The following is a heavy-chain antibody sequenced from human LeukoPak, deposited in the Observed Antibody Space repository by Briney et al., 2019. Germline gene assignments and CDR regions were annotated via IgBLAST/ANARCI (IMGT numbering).Heavy chain of an antibody. CDR1: GGSFSGYY. D-gene: IGHD1-26*01. CDR3: ARLNSGSYLSYFDY. Sequence: SETLSLTCAVYGGSFSGYYWSWIRQPPGKGLEWIGEINHSGSTNYNPSLKSRVTISVDTSKNQFSLKLSSVTAADTAVYYCARLNSGSYLSYFDYWGQGTLDTVSS. CDR2: INHSGST. V-gene: IGHV4-34*01. J-gene: IGHJ4*02.